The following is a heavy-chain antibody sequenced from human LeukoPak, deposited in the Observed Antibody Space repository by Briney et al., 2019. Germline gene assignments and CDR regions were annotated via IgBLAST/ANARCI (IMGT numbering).Heavy chain of an antibody. V-gene: IGHV3-33*01. D-gene: IGHD6-19*01. CDR2: IWYDGSNK. CDR1: GFTFSSYG. J-gene: IGHJ4*02. CDR3: ARDGDSGWYPMYDY. Sequence: GGSLRLSCAASGFTFSSYGMHWVRQAPGKGLEWVAVIWYDGSNKYYADSVKGRFTISRDNSKNTLYLQMNSLRAEDTAVYYCARDGDSGWYPMYDYWGQGTLVTVSS.